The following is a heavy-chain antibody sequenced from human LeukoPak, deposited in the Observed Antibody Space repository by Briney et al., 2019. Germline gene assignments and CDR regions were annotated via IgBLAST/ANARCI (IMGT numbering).Heavy chain of an antibody. CDR3: ARYYYDSSGYYYVLDY. J-gene: IGHJ4*02. Sequence: PSETLSLTCTVSGGSISSDYWSWIRQPPGKGVEWIGYIYYSGSTNYNPSLKSRVSISIDTSKNQFSLKLRSVTAADTGVYYCARYYYDSSGYYYVLDYWGQGTLVTVSS. D-gene: IGHD3-22*01. CDR1: GGSISSDY. V-gene: IGHV4-59*01. CDR2: IYYSGST.